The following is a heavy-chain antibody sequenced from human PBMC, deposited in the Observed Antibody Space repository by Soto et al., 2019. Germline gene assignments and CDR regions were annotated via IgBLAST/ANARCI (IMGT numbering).Heavy chain of an antibody. CDR3: ARADSLGYCSSTSCPAYRDV. D-gene: IGHD2-2*01. CDR1: DGSISSYC. CDR2: IYYSGST. V-gene: IGHV4-59*08. Sequence: IMSDTCTVADGSISSYCWSRIRKPQGKGLEWIGYIYYSGSTNYNPSLKSRVTISVDTSKNQFSLKLSSVTAADTAVYYCARADSLGYCSSTSCPAYRDVWGKGTTVTSP. J-gene: IGHJ6*03.